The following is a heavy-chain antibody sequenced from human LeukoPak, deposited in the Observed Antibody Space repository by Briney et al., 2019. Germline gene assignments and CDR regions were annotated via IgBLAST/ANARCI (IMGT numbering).Heavy chain of an antibody. V-gene: IGHV3-66*01. CDR3: ARVRFLEWLSFDY. Sequence: GGSLRLSCAASGFTVSSNYMSWVRRAPGKGLEWVSVLYSGGNTNYADSVKGRFTASRDNSKNTLYLQMNSLRTEDTAVYYCARVRFLEWLSFDYWGRGTLVTVSS. CDR2: LYSGGNT. D-gene: IGHD3-3*01. J-gene: IGHJ4*02. CDR1: GFTVSSNY.